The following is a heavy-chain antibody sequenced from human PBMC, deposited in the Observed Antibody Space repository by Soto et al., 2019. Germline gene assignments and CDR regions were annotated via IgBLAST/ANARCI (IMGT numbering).Heavy chain of an antibody. CDR3: QTEHSGNSLVVVPAVMTV. V-gene: IGHV3-30-3*01. Sequence: VESLRHSCAASGFTFSSYSMHWVRQSPGKGLEWVAVISYDGSNKYYADSVKGRFTISRDNSKNTLYLQMNSLRAEDTAVYYCQTEHSGNSLVVVPAVMTVWAQGTTVTVSS. J-gene: IGHJ6*02. D-gene: IGHD3-22*01. CDR2: ISYDGSNK. CDR1: GFTFSSYS.